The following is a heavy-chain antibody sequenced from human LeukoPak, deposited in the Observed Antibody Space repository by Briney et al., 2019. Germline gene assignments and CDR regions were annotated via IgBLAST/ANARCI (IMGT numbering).Heavy chain of an antibody. V-gene: IGHV3-74*01. J-gene: IGHJ4*02. D-gene: IGHD2-8*02. CDR3: VRAGLTGGLDY. CDR1: GFTFSTYW. Sequence: GGSLRLSCAASGFTFSTYWMHWVRQAPGKGLVWVSHINSDVSITTYADSVKGRSTISRDNAKNTLYLEMNRLRAEDTAVYYCVRAGLTGGLDYWGQGTLVTVSS. CDR2: INSDVSIT.